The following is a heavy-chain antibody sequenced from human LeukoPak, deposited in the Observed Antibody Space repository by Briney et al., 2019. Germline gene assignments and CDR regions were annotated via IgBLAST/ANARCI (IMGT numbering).Heavy chain of an antibody. V-gene: IGHV4-59*01. Sequence: SETLSLTCIVSGASISSYYWIWIGQPPGKGLEWIGYIYYSGSTNYNPSLKSRVTISVDTSKNQFSLKLTSVTAADTAVYYCARDIRAAGTFDYWGQGTLVTVSS. CDR3: ARDIRAAGTFDY. J-gene: IGHJ4*02. D-gene: IGHD6-13*01. CDR1: GASISSYY. CDR2: IYYSGST.